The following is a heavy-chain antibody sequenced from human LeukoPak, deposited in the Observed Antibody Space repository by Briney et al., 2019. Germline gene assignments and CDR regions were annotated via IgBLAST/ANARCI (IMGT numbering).Heavy chain of an antibody. CDR3: ARRGTAYCRGGNCYSDKYFDY. V-gene: IGHV4-34*01. CDR1: GGSLSGYY. J-gene: IGHJ4*02. Sequence: PSETLSLTCAVYGGSLSGYYWTWLRQTPGKGMEWIGEINYSGKTNYNRSLTSRVTISADSSNTQFSLRLSSVAAADRAVYYCARRGTAYCRGGNCYSDKYFDYWGQGTQVTVSS. CDR2: INYSGKT. D-gene: IGHD2-15*01.